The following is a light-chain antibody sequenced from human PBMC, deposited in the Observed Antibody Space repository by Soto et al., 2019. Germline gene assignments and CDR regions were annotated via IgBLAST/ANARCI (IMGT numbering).Light chain of an antibody. V-gene: IGKV3-11*01. J-gene: IGKJ4*01. CDR2: DTS. CDR1: QSVSSY. Sequence: EIVLTQSPATLSLSPGERATLSCRADQSVSSYLAWYQQKPGQAPRLLIYDTSNRATGIPARFSGSGSGTDFTLTINSLDPEDFAVYYCQQRSNRPLTFGGGTKVEIK. CDR3: QQRSNRPLT.